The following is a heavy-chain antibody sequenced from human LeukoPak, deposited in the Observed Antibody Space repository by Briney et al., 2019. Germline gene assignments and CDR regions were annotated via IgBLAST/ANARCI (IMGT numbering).Heavy chain of an antibody. CDR3: ARGASGSPTLNWFDP. CDR1: GYTFTSYA. CDR2: INAGNGNT. D-gene: IGHD1-26*01. J-gene: IGHJ5*02. V-gene: IGHV1-3*01. Sequence: ASVKVSCKASGYTFTSYAMHWVRQAPGQRLEWMGWINAGNGNTKYSQKFQGRVTITRDTSASTAYMELGSLRSEDTAVYYCARGASGSPTLNWFDPWGQGTLVTVSS.